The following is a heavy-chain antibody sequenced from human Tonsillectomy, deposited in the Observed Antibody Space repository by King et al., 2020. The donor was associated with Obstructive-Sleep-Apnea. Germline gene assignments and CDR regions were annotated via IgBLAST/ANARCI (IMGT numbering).Heavy chain of an antibody. CDR1: GFTFSTYS. D-gene: IGHD2-15*01. CDR2: ISSSTSYI. V-gene: IGHV3-21*01. Sequence: VQLVESGGGLVKPGGSLRLSCAASGFTFSTYSMNWVRQAPGKGLEWVSSISSSTSYIYYADSVKGRFTISRDNAKNSLYLQMNSLRAEDTAVYYCASVVAATPVGFYGMDVWGQGTTVTVSS. CDR3: ASVVAATPVGFYGMDV. J-gene: IGHJ6*02.